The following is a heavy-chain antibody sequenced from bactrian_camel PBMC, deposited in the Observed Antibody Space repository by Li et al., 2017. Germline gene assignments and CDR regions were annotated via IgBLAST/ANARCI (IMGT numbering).Heavy chain of an antibody. CDR2: VDRDGDT. J-gene: IGHJ4*01. CDR3: RRGAVVVVNIATPSTT. D-gene: IGHD6*01. CDR1: GYSDCRYD. Sequence: VQLVESGGGSVQAGGSLRLSCAVSGYSDCRYDMSWYRQRPGKEREFVSKVDRDGDTTYAASVKGRFTISQDSARNTVYLQMKIYNLKTPPRTTVRRGAVVVVNIATPSTTGARGPRSPSP. V-gene: IGHV3S10*01.